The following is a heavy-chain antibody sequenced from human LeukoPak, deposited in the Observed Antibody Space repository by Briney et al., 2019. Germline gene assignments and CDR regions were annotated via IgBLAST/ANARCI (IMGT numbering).Heavy chain of an antibody. J-gene: IGHJ5*02. Sequence: ASVKVSCKASGYTFTSYDISWVRQATGQGLEWMGWMNPNSGNTGYAQKFQGRITMTRNTSISTAYMELSRLRSDDTAVYYCARAPPITRGPFDPWGQGTLVTVSS. D-gene: IGHD3-10*01. CDR3: ARAPPITRGPFDP. CDR2: MNPNSGNT. V-gene: IGHV1-8*01. CDR1: GYTFTSYD.